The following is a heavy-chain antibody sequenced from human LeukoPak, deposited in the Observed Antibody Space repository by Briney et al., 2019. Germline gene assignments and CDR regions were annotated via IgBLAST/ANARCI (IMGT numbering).Heavy chain of an antibody. D-gene: IGHD6-13*01. CDR2: ITGDGIST. Sequence: GGSLRLSCAASGFTFSGYWMHWVRQAPGMGLVWVSRITGDGISTSYADSVKGRFTISRDNSKNTLFLRMNSLRPDDTAVYYCAKRGHYSINWYHYFDYWGQGTLVTVSS. CDR1: GFTFSGYW. V-gene: IGHV3-74*01. CDR3: AKRGHYSINWYHYFDY. J-gene: IGHJ4*02.